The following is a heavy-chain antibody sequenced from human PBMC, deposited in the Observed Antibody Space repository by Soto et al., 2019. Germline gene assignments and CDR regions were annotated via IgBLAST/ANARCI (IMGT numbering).Heavy chain of an antibody. D-gene: IGHD3-10*01. CDR2: IYPGDSDT. Sequence: GESLKISCKGSGYSFTSYWIGWVRQMPGKGLEWMGIIYPGDSDTRYSPSFQGQVTISADKSISTAYLQWSSLKASDTAMYYCARHYWYYYGSGSYLPNNWFAPWGQGTLATVSS. J-gene: IGHJ5*02. CDR1: GYSFTSYW. V-gene: IGHV5-51*01. CDR3: ARHYWYYYGSGSYLPNNWFAP.